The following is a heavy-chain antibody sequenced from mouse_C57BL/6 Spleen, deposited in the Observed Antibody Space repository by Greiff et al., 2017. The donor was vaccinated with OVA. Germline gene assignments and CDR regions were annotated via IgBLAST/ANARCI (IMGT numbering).Heavy chain of an antibody. V-gene: IGHV1-55*01. CDR1: GYTFTSYW. Sequence: VQLQQPGAELVKPGASVKMSCKASGYTFTSYWITWVKQRPGQGLEWIGDIYPGSGSTTYNEKFKSKATLTVDTSSSTAYMQLSSLTSEDSAVYDCARDYYGSSYVAMDYWGQGTSVTVSS. CDR2: IYPGSGST. J-gene: IGHJ4*01. D-gene: IGHD1-1*01. CDR3: ARDYYGSSYVAMDY.